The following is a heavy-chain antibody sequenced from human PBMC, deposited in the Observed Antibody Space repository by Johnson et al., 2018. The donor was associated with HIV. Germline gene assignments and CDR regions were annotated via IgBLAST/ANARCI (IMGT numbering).Heavy chain of an antibody. V-gene: IGHV3-30-3*01. Sequence: QVHLVESGGGVVQPGRSLRLSCAASGFTFSSYAMHWVRQAPGKGLEWVAVISYDGSNKYYADSVKGRFTISRDNSKNTLYLQMNSLKIEDTAVYFCTTEGDAFDIWGQGTKVTVSS. J-gene: IGHJ3*02. CDR1: GFTFSSYA. CDR2: ISYDGSNK. CDR3: TTEGDAFDI.